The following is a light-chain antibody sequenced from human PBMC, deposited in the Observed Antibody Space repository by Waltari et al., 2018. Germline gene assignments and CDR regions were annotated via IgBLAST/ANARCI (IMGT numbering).Light chain of an antibody. CDR1: NVGSKS. J-gene: IGLJ2*01. CDR3: QVWDTTSDRVV. V-gene: IGLV3-21*02. CDR2: DDT. Sequence: SYVLTQPPSASVATGETARITCGGDNVGSKSVHWYQQKPGQAPLLVGYDDTARPSGIPDRFSASNSGNTATLTISRVENGDEADYYCQVWDTTSDRVVFGGGTKLTVL.